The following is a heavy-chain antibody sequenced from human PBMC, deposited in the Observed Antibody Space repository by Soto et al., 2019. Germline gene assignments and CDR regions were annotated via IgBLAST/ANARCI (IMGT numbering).Heavy chain of an antibody. CDR1: GGSISSSSYY. V-gene: IGHV4-39*01. CDR2: IYYTGST. Sequence: QLQLQESGPGLVKPSETLSLTCTVSGGSISSSSYYWGWIRQPPGKGLEWIGSIYYTGSTYYNPTRTGRVTRFVDTSKNPVSLKLRSVTAADTAVNYCADEHFGAGSYQSPSWYYYYMDVWGKGTTVTFSS. D-gene: IGHD3-10*01. J-gene: IGHJ6*03. CDR3: ADEHFGAGSYQSPSWYYYYMDV.